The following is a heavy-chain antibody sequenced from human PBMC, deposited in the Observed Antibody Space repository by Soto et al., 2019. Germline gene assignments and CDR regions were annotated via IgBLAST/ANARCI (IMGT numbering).Heavy chain of an antibody. CDR3: ARDRPGISVIRAVKTYNYFDP. CDR1: GYNFLTYG. CDR2: ISTDNTHR. J-gene: IGHJ5*02. D-gene: IGHD3-10*01. Sequence: ASVKVSCKASGYNFLTYGISWLRQAPGRGLEWMGWISTDNTHRNYAQNFQERVTMTTDTSTDTAYMELRSLRSDDTAIYYCARDRPGISVIRAVKTYNYFDPWGQGTLVTVSS. V-gene: IGHV1-18*01.